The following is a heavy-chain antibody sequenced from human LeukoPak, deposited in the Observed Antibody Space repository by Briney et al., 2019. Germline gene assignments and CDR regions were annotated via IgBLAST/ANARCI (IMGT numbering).Heavy chain of an antibody. CDR2: IYYSGST. V-gene: IGHV4-30-4*08. D-gene: IGHD3-22*01. CDR1: GGSFSGYY. CDR3: ARGGDYYDSSGYYPNDY. Sequence: PSETLSLTCAVYGGSFSGYYWSWIRQPPGKGLEWIGYIYYSGSTYYNPSLKSRVTISVDTSKNQFSLKLSSVTAADTAVYYCARGGDYYDSSGYYPNDYWGQGTLVTVSS. J-gene: IGHJ4*02.